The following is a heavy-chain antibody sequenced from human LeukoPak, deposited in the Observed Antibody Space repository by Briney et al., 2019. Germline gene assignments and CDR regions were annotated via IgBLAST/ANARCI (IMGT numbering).Heavy chain of an antibody. V-gene: IGHV3-23*01. Sequence: PGGSLRLSCAASGFTFSTFAMTWVRQAPGKGLEWVSGISGSGGDTYYADSVKGRFTVSRDNSKNPLYLQMNSQRADDTAVNYCAKMAGNSSSGVDSWGQGTLVTVSS. J-gene: IGHJ5*01. CDR1: GFTFSTFA. D-gene: IGHD6-13*01. CDR3: AKMAGNSSSGVDS. CDR2: ISGSGGDT.